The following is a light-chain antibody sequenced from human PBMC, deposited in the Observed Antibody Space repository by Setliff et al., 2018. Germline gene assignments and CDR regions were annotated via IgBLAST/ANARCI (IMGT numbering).Light chain of an antibody. CDR1: SSDVGGYNY. CDR2: DVS. CDR3: SSYTSSSTQV. J-gene: IGLJ1*01. Sequence: QSALTQPASVSGSPGQSITISCTGTSSDVGGYNYVSRYQQHPDKAPKLMIFDVSNRPSGVSNRFSGSKSGNTASLTISGLQAEDEADYYCSSYTSSSTQVFGTGTKVTV. V-gene: IGLV2-14*03.